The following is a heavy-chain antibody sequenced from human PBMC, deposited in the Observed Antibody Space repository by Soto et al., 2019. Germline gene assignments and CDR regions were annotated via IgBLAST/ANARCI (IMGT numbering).Heavy chain of an antibody. CDR3: ARGPHVGISTS. CDR1: GFTFSSYA. D-gene: IGHD2-2*01. Sequence: GGSLRLSCAASGFTFSSYAMSWVRQAPGKGLEWVSVIYSGGSTYYAESVKGRFTISRDNSKNTLNLQMNALRVEDTAVYYCARGPHVGISTSWGQGTLVTVSS. CDR2: IYSGGST. V-gene: IGHV3-53*01. J-gene: IGHJ4*02.